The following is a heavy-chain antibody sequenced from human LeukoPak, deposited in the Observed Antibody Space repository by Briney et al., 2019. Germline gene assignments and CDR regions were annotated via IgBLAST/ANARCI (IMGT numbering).Heavy chain of an antibody. CDR2: IIPIFGTA. D-gene: IGHD2-15*01. J-gene: IGHJ4*02. CDR1: GGTFSSYA. CDR3: VVVAAQTFDY. Sequence: SVKVSCKASGGTFSSYAISWVRQAPGQGLEWMGGIIPIFGTANYAQKFQGRVTITADESTSTAYMELSSLRSEDTAVYYCVVVAAQTFDYWGQGTLVTVSS. V-gene: IGHV1-69*13.